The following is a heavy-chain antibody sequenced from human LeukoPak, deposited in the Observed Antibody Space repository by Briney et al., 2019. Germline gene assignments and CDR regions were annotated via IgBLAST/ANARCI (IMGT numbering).Heavy chain of an antibody. CDR1: GFTFSSYG. J-gene: IGHJ4*02. CDR3: AKDYYGSGSYSRLLDY. Sequence: GGSLRLSCAASGFTFSSYGMHWVRQAPGKGLEWVAVISYDGSNKYYADSVKGRFTISRDNSKNTLYLQMNSLRAEDTAVYYCAKDYYGSGSYSRLLDYWGQGTLVTVSS. V-gene: IGHV3-30*18. CDR2: ISYDGSNK. D-gene: IGHD3-10*01.